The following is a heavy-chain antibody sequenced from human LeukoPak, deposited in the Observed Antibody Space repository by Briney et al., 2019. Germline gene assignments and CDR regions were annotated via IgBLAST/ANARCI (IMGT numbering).Heavy chain of an antibody. Sequence: SETLSLTCTVSGGSISSGDHYWGWIRQPPGKGLEWIGHIYYNGSTYYNPSLKSRVTISVDTSKNQFSLKLSSVTAADTAVYYCARRSTKGNYDYVWGSYRPTCYFDYWGQGSLVTVSS. V-gene: IGHV4-30-4*01. CDR2: IYYNGST. CDR3: ARRSTKGNYDYVWGSYRPTCYFDY. CDR1: GGSISSGDHY. J-gene: IGHJ4*02. D-gene: IGHD3-16*02.